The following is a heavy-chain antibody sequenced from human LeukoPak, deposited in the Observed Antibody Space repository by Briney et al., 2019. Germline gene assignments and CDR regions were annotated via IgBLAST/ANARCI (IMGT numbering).Heavy chain of an antibody. CDR1: GYTLTELS. V-gene: IGHV1-24*01. J-gene: IGHJ6*03. Sequence: ASVKVSCKVSGYTLTELSMHWVRQAPGKGLEWMGGFDPEDGETIYAQKFQGRVTMTEDTSTDTAYMELSSLRAEDMALYYCAKSGVYRGYYYYYMDVWGKGTMVTVSS. D-gene: IGHD3-16*01. CDR3: AKSGVYRGYYYYYMDV. CDR2: FDPEDGET.